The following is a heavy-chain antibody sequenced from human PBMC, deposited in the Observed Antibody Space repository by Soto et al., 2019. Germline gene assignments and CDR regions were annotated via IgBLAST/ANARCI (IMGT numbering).Heavy chain of an antibody. CDR1: GGSINSKNYY. D-gene: IGHD2-15*01. CDR2: IFYGVRT. CDR3: ARLTDRWYSLDY. Sequence: SETLSLTCTVSGGSINSKNYYWGWIRQPPGKGLEWIGNIFYGVRTYYDPSLESRVTISVDTSKNQFSLRVTSVTAADTAVYHCARLTDRWYSLDYWGQGALVTVSS. J-gene: IGHJ4*02. V-gene: IGHV4-39*01.